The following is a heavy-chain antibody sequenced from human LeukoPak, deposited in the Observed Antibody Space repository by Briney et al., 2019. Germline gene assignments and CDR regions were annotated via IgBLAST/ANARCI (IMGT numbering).Heavy chain of an antibody. CDR1: GFTFSSYA. J-gene: IGHJ4*02. Sequence: GGSLRLSCAASGFTFSSYAMSWVRQAPGKGLEWVSAISGSGGSTYYADSVKGRVTISRDNSKNTLYLQMNSLRAEDTAVHYCAKVLTLLGYCSSTSCYGPIDYWGQGTLVTVSS. CDR3: AKVLTLLGYCSSTSCYGPIDY. V-gene: IGHV3-23*01. CDR2: ISGSGGST. D-gene: IGHD2-2*01.